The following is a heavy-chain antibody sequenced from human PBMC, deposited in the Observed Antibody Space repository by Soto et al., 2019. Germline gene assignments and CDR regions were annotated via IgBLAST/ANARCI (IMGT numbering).Heavy chain of an antibody. CDR3: ARDRHLNLRGYSYGSVPRYYGMDV. Sequence: ASVKVSCKASGYTFTGYYMHWVRQAPGQGLEWMGWINPNSGGTNYAQKFQGRVTMTRDTSISTAYMELSRLRSDDTAVYYCARDRHLNLRGYSYGSVPRYYGMDVWGQGTTVTVSS. CDR2: INPNSGGT. V-gene: IGHV1-2*02. D-gene: IGHD5-18*01. J-gene: IGHJ6*02. CDR1: GYTFTGYY.